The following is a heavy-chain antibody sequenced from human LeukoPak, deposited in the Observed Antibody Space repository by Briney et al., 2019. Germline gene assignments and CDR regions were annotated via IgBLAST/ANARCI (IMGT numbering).Heavy chain of an antibody. V-gene: IGHV3-7*01. Sequence: PGGSLRLSCAASGFTFSSYWMSWVRQAPGKGLECVANIKQDGSEKYYVDSVKGRFTISRDNAKNSLYLQMNSLRAEDTAVYYCAREVLTVVVHDSGAFDIWGQGTMVTVSS. J-gene: IGHJ3*02. CDR1: GFTFSSYW. CDR3: AREVLTVVVHDSGAFDI. D-gene: IGHD2-2*01. CDR2: IKQDGSEK.